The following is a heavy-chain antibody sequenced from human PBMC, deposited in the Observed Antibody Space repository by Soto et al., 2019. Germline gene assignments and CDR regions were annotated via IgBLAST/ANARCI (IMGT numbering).Heavy chain of an antibody. CDR1: GYSFTSYW. D-gene: IGHD1-26*01. V-gene: IGHV5-51*01. J-gene: IGHJ3*02. CDR2: IYPGDSDT. Sequence: GESLKISCKGSGYSFTSYWIGWVRQMPGKGLEWMGIIYPGDSDTRYSPSFQGQVTTSADKSISTAYLQWSSLKASDTAMYYCAGPPPGGGWADAFDIWGQGTMVTVSS. CDR3: AGPPPGGGWADAFDI.